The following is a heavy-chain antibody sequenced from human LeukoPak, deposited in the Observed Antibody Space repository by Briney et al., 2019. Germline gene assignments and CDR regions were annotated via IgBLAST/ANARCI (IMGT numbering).Heavy chain of an antibody. Sequence: PGGSLRLSCAASGFTFSSYEMNWVRQAPGKGLGWVSYISTSGGSIYYADSVKGRFTISRDNAKNSLYLQMNSLRAEDTAVYYCARGDRTYYYGSGSPRVGAFDIWGQGTMVTVSS. D-gene: IGHD3-10*01. V-gene: IGHV3-48*03. CDR1: GFTFSSYE. J-gene: IGHJ3*02. CDR3: ARGDRTYYYGSGSPRVGAFDI. CDR2: ISTSGGSI.